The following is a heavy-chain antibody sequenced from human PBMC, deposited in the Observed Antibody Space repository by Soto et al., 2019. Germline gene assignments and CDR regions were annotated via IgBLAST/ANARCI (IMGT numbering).Heavy chain of an antibody. CDR1: GFTFSSYG. V-gene: IGHV3-30*03. J-gene: IGHJ4*02. CDR3: ASPGRYCSGGSCYGDSGGFDY. D-gene: IGHD2-15*01. Sequence: GGSLRLSCAASGFTFSSYGMHWVRQAPGKGLEWVAVISYDGSNKYYADSVKGRFTISRDNSKNTLYLQMNSLRAEDTAVYYCASPGRYCSGGSCYGDSGGFDYWGQGTLVTVSS. CDR2: ISYDGSNK.